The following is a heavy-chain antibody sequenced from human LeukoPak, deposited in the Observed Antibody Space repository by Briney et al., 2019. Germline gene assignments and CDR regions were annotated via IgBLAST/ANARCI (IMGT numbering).Heavy chain of an antibody. V-gene: IGHV1-69*04. Sequence: ASVKVSCKASGGTFSSCAISWVRQAPGQGLEWMGRIIPILGIANYAQKFQGRVTITADKSTSTAYMELSSLRSEDTAVYYCARSTTVVTPFDYWGQGTLVTVSS. CDR2: IIPILGIA. D-gene: IGHD4-23*01. CDR1: GGTFSSCA. J-gene: IGHJ4*02. CDR3: ARSTTVVTPFDY.